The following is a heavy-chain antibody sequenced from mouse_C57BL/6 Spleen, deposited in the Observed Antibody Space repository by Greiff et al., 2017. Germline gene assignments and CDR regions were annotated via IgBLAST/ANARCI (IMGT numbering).Heavy chain of an antibody. CDR3: ARSDSSGYWFAY. J-gene: IGHJ3*01. Sequence: QVQLQQSGPELVKPGASVKISCKASGYAFSSSWMNWVKQRPGKGLEWIGRIYPGDGDTNYNGKFKGKATLTADKSSSTAYMQLSSLTSEDSAVYFCARSDSSGYWFAYWGQGTLVTVS. CDR1: GYAFSSSW. CDR2: IYPGDGDT. D-gene: IGHD3-2*02. V-gene: IGHV1-82*01.